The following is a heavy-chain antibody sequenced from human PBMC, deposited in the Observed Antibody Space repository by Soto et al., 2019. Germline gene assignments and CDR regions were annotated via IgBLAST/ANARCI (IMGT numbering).Heavy chain of an antibody. D-gene: IGHD3-10*01. CDR3: AKSIDSSGVCY. J-gene: IGHJ4*02. Sequence: GSLRLSCAAAGVIFRSYAMNWVRQAPGKGLEWVSSISGSGVTTDYADSVKGRFTISRDNSKNTLYLQMNSLRAEDTAVYYCAKSIDSSGVCYWGRGTVVAVYS. CDR1: GVIFRSYA. CDR2: ISGSGVTT. V-gene: IGHV3-23*01.